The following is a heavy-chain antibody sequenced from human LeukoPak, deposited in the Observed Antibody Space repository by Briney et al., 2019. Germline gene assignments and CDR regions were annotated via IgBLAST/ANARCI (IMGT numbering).Heavy chain of an antibody. Sequence: QTGGSLRLSCAASGFTVSSNYMSWIHQAPGKGLEWVSVIYSGGSTYYADSVKGRFTISRDNSKNTLYLQMNSLRAEDTAVYYCAREGAVAGIDLGQYYGMDVWGQGTTVTVSS. CDR1: GFTVSSNY. D-gene: IGHD6-19*01. J-gene: IGHJ6*02. V-gene: IGHV3-66*01. CDR3: AREGAVAGIDLGQYYGMDV. CDR2: IYSGGST.